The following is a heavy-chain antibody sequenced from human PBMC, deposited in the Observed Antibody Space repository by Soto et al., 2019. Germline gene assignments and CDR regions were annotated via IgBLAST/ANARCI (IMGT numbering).Heavy chain of an antibody. CDR3: ASLSPYYYGSGSRSDY. V-gene: IGHV3-21*01. CDR1: GFTFSSYS. Sequence: EVQLVESGGGLVKPGGSLRLSCAASGFTFSSYSMNWVRQAPGKGLEWVSSISSSSSYIYYADSVKGRFTISRDNAKNSLYLQMNSLRAEDTAVYYCASLSPYYYGSGSRSDYWGQGTLVTVSS. D-gene: IGHD3-10*01. CDR2: ISSSSSYI. J-gene: IGHJ4*02.